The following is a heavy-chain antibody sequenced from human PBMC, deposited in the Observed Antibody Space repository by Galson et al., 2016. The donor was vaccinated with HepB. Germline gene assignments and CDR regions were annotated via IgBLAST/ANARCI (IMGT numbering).Heavy chain of an antibody. CDR2: ISGSGGST. J-gene: IGHJ4*02. CDR1: GFTFITYA. Sequence: SLRLSCAASGFTFITYAMSWVRQAPGKGLEWVSTISGSGGSTYYADSVKGRFTISRDNSKNTLYLQMNSLRAEDTAVYYRAKGYGLWDYWGQGTLVTVSS. CDR3: AKGYGLWDY. V-gene: IGHV3-23*01. D-gene: IGHD5-18*01.